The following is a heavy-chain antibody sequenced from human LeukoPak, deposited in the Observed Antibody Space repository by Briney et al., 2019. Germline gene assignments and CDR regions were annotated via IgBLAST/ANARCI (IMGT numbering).Heavy chain of an antibody. J-gene: IGHJ4*02. Sequence: PGGSLRLSCAASGFTFDAYAMYWVRQAPGKGLEWVSLISGDGGSTYYADPVRGRFIISRNNSKNSLYLQMNGLRTEDTAFYYCTKANYYSSKYFDHWGQGTLVTVSS. CDR3: TKANYYSSKYFDH. V-gene: IGHV3-43*02. D-gene: IGHD3-22*01. CDR2: ISGDGGST. CDR1: GFTFDAYA.